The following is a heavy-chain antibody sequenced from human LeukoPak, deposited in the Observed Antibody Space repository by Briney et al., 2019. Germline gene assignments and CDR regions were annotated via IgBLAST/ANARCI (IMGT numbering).Heavy chain of an antibody. V-gene: IGHV4-59*01. D-gene: IGHD1-26*01. Sequence: SETLSLTCTVSGGSISDYYWTWIRQPPDKGLEWIGYVHYSGTPNHNPSLKSRVTFSVDTSKNQFSLKLTSVTAADTAVYYCARGVGATRFDYWGQGILVTVSS. J-gene: IGHJ4*02. CDR1: GGSISDYY. CDR3: ARGVGATRFDY. CDR2: VHYSGTP.